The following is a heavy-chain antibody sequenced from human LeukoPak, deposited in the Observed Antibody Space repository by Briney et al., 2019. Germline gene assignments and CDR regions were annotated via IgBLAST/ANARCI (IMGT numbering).Heavy chain of an antibody. D-gene: IGHD3-22*01. Sequence: ASVKVSCKASGYTFTSYGISWVRQALGQGLEWMGWISAYNGNTNYAQKLQGRVTMTTDTSTSTAYMELRSLRSDDTAVYYCARYVWYYDSSGYYPDAFDIWGQGTMVTVSS. CDR2: ISAYNGNT. CDR1: GYTFTSYG. J-gene: IGHJ3*02. V-gene: IGHV1-18*01. CDR3: ARYVWYYDSSGYYPDAFDI.